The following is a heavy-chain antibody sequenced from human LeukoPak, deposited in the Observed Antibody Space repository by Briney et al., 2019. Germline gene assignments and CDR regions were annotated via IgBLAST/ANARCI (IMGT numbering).Heavy chain of an antibody. V-gene: IGHV4-4*07. CDR3: ASSRLGDFWREYYYYMDV. Sequence: SETLSLTCTVSGGSISSYYWSWIRQPAGKGLEWIGRIYTSGSTNYNPSLKSRVTMSVDTSKNQFSLKLSSVTAADTAVYYCASSRLGDFWREYYYYMDVWGKGTTVTVSS. D-gene: IGHD3-3*01. CDR2: IYTSGST. CDR1: GGSISSYY. J-gene: IGHJ6*03.